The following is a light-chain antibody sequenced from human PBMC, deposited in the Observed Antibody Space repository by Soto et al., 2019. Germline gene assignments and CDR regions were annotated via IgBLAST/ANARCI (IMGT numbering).Light chain of an antibody. Sequence: DIHMTPSPSSVSASVGDRVTITCRASQGISTRLAWYQQKPGKAPDLLIYGASTRATGIPARFSGSGSGTEFTLTISSLQPDDFATYYCQQYNSYRTFGQGTKVDIK. CDR1: QGISTR. J-gene: IGKJ1*01. V-gene: IGKV1D-16*01. CDR2: GAS. CDR3: QQYNSYRT.